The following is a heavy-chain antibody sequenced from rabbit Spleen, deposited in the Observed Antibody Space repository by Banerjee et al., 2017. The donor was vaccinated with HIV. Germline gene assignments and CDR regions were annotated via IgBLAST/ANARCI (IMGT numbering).Heavy chain of an antibody. CDR3: ARDSGTSFSSYGMDL. D-gene: IGHD8-1*01. V-gene: IGHV1S40*01. J-gene: IGHJ6*01. Sequence: EESGGDLVKPGASLSLTCTASGVSFSFNSYMCWVRQAPGKGLEWFACIDTGTSGFPYFASWAKGRFTISKTSSTTVTLQMTSLTAADTATYFCARDSGTSFSSYGMDLWGPGTLVTVS. CDR2: IDTGTSGFP. CDR1: GVSFSFNSY.